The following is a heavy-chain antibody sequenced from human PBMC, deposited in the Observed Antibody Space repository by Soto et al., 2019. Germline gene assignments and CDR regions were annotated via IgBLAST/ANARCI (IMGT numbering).Heavy chain of an antibody. V-gene: IGHV1-18*01. Sequence: VQLVQSGAEVKKPGASVKVSCKASGYRFTSYVINWVRQAPGQGLDCIAWINTFNGNTNSAHNLHVRVTITADTSTSTVFLEVRRLTADATAVYYGAREWGISTSAPFDDWGHGTLVSVTS. CDR2: INTFNGNT. J-gene: IGHJ4*01. CDR1: GYRFTSYV. D-gene: IGHD2-21*01. CDR3: AREWGISTSAPFDD.